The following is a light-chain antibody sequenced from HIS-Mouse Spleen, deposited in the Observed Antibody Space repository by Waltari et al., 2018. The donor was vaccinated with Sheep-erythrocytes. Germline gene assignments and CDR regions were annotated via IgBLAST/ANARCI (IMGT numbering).Light chain of an antibody. V-gene: IGLV2-23*02. CDR3: CSYAGSYNHV. CDR2: DVS. Sequence: QSALTQPASVSGSPGQSITISCTGLSSDVGSSTLVPWYQQHPGKAPKLMIYDVSKRPSGVPDRFSGSKSGNTASLTISGLQAEDEADYYCCSYAGSYNHVFATGTKVTVL. J-gene: IGLJ1*01. CDR1: SSDVGSSTL.